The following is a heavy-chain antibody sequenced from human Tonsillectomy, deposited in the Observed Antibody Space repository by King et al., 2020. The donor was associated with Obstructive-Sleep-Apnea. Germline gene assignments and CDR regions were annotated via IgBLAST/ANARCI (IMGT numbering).Heavy chain of an antibody. V-gene: IGHV4-30-4*01. CDR1: GGSINTADYY. J-gene: IGHJ4*02. D-gene: IGHD6-13*01. CDR2: IFYTGST. CDR3: ARGIAAAGEYFDY. Sequence: PLQESGPGQVRPSQTLSLTCTVSGGSINTADYYWSWVRQPPGQGLEWIGYIFYTGSTFSNPSLMSRATISKDTSKNQFSLQLTSVTAADTAVYYCARGIAAAGEYFDYWGQGTLVTVSS.